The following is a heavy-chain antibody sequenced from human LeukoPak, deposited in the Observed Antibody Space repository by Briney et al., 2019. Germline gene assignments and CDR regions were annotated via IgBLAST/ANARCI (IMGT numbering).Heavy chain of an antibody. V-gene: IGHV4-39*01. CDR3: ARRVYRGRYCSGGSCYSEPGRPNWFDP. J-gene: IGHJ5*02. D-gene: IGHD2-15*01. CDR2: IYYSGST. Sequence: PGGSLRLSCAASGFTFSDYYMSWIRQPPGKGLEWIGSIYYSGSTYYNPSLKSRVTISVVTSKNQFSLKLSSVTAADTAVYYCARRVYRGRYCSGGSCYSEPGRPNWFDPWGQGTLVTVSS. CDR1: GFTFSDYY.